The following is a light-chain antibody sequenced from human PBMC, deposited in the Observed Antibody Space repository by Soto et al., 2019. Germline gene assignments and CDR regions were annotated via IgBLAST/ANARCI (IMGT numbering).Light chain of an antibody. CDR2: GIS. V-gene: IGKV3-20*01. CDR1: QSVTNRY. Sequence: ESVLTQSPGTLSLSPGERATLSCRASQSVTNRYFAWYQQRPGQAPRLLIYGISNRATGTPDRVSGSGSGTDFTLTISRLEPEDFVVYCCQQYSSLPHTFGQGTKLEVK. CDR3: QQYSSLPHT. J-gene: IGKJ2*01.